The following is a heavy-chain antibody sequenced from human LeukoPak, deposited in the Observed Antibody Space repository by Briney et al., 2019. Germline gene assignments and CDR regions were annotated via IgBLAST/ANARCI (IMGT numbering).Heavy chain of an antibody. CDR2: IYYSGST. CDR3: ASLSSTYAFDI. J-gene: IGHJ3*02. CDR1: GGSISSGDYY. Sequence: SETLSLTCTVSGGSISSGDYYWSWIRQPPGKGLEWIGYIYYSGSTYYNPSLKSRVTISVDTSKNQFSPKLSSVTAADTAVYYCASLSSTYAFDIWGQGTMVTVSS. V-gene: IGHV4-30-4*08. D-gene: IGHD2-2*01.